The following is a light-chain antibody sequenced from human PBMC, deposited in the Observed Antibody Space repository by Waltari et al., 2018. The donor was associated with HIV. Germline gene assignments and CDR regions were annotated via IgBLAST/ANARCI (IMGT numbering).Light chain of an antibody. Sequence: SALTQPASVSGSPGQSITISCTGTSSDVGGSNYVSWYQQHPGKAPKLMLFDVNNRPAGVSSRFSGCKSGNTASLTLSGLQAEEEADDDCSSDSSSNTGIFGGVTKLTVL. CDR1: SSDVGGSNY. CDR3: SSDSSSNTGI. CDR2: DVN. J-gene: IGLJ2*01. V-gene: IGLV2-14*01.